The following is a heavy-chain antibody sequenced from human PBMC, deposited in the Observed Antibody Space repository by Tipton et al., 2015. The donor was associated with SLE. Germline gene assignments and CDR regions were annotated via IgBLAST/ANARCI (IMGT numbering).Heavy chain of an antibody. D-gene: IGHD5-18*01. Sequence: TLSLTCTVSGGSISSYYWSWIRQPPGKGLEWIGYIYYSGSTNYNPSLKSRVTISVDTSKNQFSLKLSSVTAADTAVYYCARDKSGYSYGDAFDIWGQGTMVTVSS. CDR1: GGSISSYY. CDR2: IYYSGST. CDR3: ARDKSGYSYGDAFDI. J-gene: IGHJ3*02. V-gene: IGHV4-59*01.